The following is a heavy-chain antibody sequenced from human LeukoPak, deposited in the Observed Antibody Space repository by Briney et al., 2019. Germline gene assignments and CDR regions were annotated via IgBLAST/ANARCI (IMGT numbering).Heavy chain of an antibody. Sequence: ASVKVSCKASGYAFTGYYLHWVRQAPGQGLEWMGWIHPNSGGTNYAQKFQGRVTMTRDTSISTAYMELSSLRSDDTAVYYCARLAAVPGWGQGTLATVAS. CDR1: GYAFTGYY. CDR2: IHPNSGGT. V-gene: IGHV1-2*02. D-gene: IGHD6-19*01. CDR3: ARLAAVPG. J-gene: IGHJ1*01.